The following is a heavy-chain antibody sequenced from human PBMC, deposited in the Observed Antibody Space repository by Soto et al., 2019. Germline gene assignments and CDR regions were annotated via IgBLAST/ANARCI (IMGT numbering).Heavy chain of an antibody. D-gene: IGHD3-10*01. CDR3: ARSRATMVRGVINWFDP. Sequence: ASVKVSCKASGYTFTSYAMHWVRQAPGQRLEWMGWINAGNGNTKYSQKFQGRVTITRNTSASTAYMELSSLRSEDTAVCYCARSRATMVRGVINWFDPWGQGTLVTVSS. V-gene: IGHV1-3*01. CDR2: INAGNGNT. CDR1: GYTFTSYA. J-gene: IGHJ5*02.